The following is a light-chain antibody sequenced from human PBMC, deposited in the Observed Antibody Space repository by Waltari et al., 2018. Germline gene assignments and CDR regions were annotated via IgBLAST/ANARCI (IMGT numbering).Light chain of an antibody. CDR3: QQYNNWPPT. Sequence: VMTHSPATLSVSPGERVILSCRASQSIRNNLAWYQQKHDQAPRPLIYCASTRATGTAARFSGSGSGTEFTLTISSLQSEDFALYFCQQYNNWPPTFGPGTKVDI. V-gene: IGKV3-15*01. CDR1: QSIRNN. CDR2: CAS. J-gene: IGKJ3*01.